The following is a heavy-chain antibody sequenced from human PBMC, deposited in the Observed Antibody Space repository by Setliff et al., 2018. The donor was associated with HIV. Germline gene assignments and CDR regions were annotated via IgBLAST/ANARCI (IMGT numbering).Heavy chain of an antibody. Sequence: GSLRLSCAASRFTFSGYALHWVRQAPGKGLEWVANIKQDGSEKYYVDSVKGRFTISRDDAKNSLYLQLNSLGADDTAVYYCARLPRGPWHFDYWGQGTLVTVSS. V-gene: IGHV3-7*03. CDR1: RFTFSGYA. J-gene: IGHJ4*02. CDR3: ARLPRGPWHFDY. D-gene: IGHD3-16*01. CDR2: IKQDGSEK.